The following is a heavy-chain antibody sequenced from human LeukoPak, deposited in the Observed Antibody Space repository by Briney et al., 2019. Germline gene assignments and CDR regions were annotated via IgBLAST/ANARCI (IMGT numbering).Heavy chain of an antibody. CDR1: GFTFSSYW. Sequence: GGSLRLSCAASGFTFSSYWMSWVRQAPGKGLEWVANIKQDGSEKYYVDSVKGRFTISRDNAKNSLYLQMNSLRAEDTAVYYCARAPGLSSTSDNDYWGQGTLVTVSS. J-gene: IGHJ4*02. V-gene: IGHV3-7*01. CDR3: ARAPGLSSTSDNDY. CDR2: IKQDGSEK. D-gene: IGHD2-2*01.